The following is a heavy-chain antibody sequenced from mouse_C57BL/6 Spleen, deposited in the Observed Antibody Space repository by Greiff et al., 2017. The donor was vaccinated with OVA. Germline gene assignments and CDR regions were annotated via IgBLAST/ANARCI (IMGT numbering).Heavy chain of an antibody. D-gene: IGHD2-4*01. V-gene: IGHV1-59*01. CDR1: GYTFTSYW. Sequence: VQLQQPGAELVRPGTSVKLSCKASGYTFTSYWMHWVKQRPGQGLEWIGVIDPSDSYTNYNQKFKGKATLTVDTSSSTAYMQLSSLTSEDSAVYYCARQGYYDYDRGFAYWGQGTLVTVSA. CDR3: ARQGYYDYDRGFAY. J-gene: IGHJ3*01. CDR2: IDPSDSYT.